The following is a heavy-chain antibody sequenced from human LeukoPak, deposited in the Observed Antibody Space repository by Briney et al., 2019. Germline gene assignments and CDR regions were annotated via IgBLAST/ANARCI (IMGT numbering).Heavy chain of an antibody. CDR1: GGSISGYD. D-gene: IGHD6-19*01. J-gene: IGHJ4*02. Sequence: NPSETLSLTCTVSGGSISGYDWSWIRHPPGKGLEWIGNIYYSGSTKYNPSLKSRVTISVDTSKNRFSLRLSSVTAADTAMYYCAREYSSGWFYFDYWGQGALVTVSS. CDR3: AREYSSGWFYFDY. CDR2: IYYSGST. V-gene: IGHV4-59*01.